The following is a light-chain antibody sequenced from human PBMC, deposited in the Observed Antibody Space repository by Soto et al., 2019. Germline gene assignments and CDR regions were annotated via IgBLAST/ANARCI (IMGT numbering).Light chain of an antibody. CDR3: AAWDGSLSAVV. CDR1: SSNIGSNY. J-gene: IGLJ2*01. CDR2: RNN. Sequence: QSVLTQPPSASGTPGQRVTISCSGSSSNIGSNYVYWYQQLPGTAPKLLIYRNNQRPSGVPDRFSGSKSGTLASLAISGLRAEDEADYYCAAWDGSLSAVVFGGGTKLTVL. V-gene: IGLV1-47*01.